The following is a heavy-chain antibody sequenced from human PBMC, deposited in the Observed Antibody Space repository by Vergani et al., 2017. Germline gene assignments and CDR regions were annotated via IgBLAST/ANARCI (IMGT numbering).Heavy chain of an antibody. CDR2: ISSSSSYI. CDR3: ASSETYYDILTGYYTSYYFDY. CDR1: GFTFSSYS. J-gene: IGHJ4*02. D-gene: IGHD3-9*01. Sequence: EVQLVESGGGLVKPGGSLRLSCAASGFTFSSYSVNWVRQAPGKGLEWVSSISSSSSYIYYADSVKGRFTISRDNAKNSLYLQMNSLRAEDTAVYYCASSETYYDILTGYYTSYYFDYWGQGTLVTVSS. V-gene: IGHV3-21*01.